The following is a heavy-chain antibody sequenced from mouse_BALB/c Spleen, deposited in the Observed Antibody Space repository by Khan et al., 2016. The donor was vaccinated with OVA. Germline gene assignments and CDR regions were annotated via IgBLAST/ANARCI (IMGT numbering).Heavy chain of an antibody. CDR3: ARKNYYGYGMDY. D-gene: IGHD1-1*01. V-gene: IGHV3-2*02. CDR2: ISYSGST. J-gene: IGHJ4*01. Sequence: EVELVESGPGLVKPSQSLSLTCTVTGYSITSGYAWNWIRQFPGNKLEWMGYISYSGSTSYKPSLRSRISITRDTSKNHIFLQLNSVTTEDTATXYCARKNYYGYGMDYWGQGTTVTVSS. CDR1: GYSITSGYA.